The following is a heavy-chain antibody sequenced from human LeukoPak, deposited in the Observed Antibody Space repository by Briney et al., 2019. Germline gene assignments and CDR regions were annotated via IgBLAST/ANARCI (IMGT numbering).Heavy chain of an antibody. CDR3: ARRPLSGYSRSGFDY. CDR1: GGSISSSNW. V-gene: IGHV4-4*02. CDR2: IYHSGGT. D-gene: IGHD3-22*01. J-gene: IGHJ4*02. Sequence: SETLSLTCAGSGGSISSSNWWRWVRQPPGYGLEWSGEIYHSGGTNYNPSLKSRVTISVDKSKNQFSLKLSSVTAADTAVYYCARRPLSGYSRSGFDYWGQGTLVTVSS.